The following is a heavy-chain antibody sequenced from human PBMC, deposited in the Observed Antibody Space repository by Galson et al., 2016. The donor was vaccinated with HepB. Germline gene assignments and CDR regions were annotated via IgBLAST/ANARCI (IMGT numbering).Heavy chain of an antibody. J-gene: IGHJ6*02. CDR1: GFTFDDYG. Sequence: SLRLSCAASGFTFDDYGMSWVRQAPGKGLEWVSGINWNGGSTDYVDSVKGRFTISRDNGENSLYLQMNSLRAEDTALYHCARGGTIWRAYGMDVWGLGTMVTVSS. CDR2: INWNGGST. D-gene: IGHD3-3*01. CDR3: ARGGTIWRAYGMDV. V-gene: IGHV3-20*01.